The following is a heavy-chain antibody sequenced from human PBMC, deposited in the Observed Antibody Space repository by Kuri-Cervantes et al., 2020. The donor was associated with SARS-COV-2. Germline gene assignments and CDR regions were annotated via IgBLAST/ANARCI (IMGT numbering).Heavy chain of an antibody. CDR1: GGSISSGSYY. CDR2: IYTSGST. J-gene: IGHJ4*02. CDR3: AREDSSGYYFDY. V-gene: IGHV4-61*02. D-gene: IGHD3-22*01. Sequence: SETLSLICTVSGGSISSGSYYWSWIRQPAGKGLEWIGRIYTSGSTNYNPSLKSRVTISVDTSKNQFSLKLSSVTAADTAVYYCAREDSSGYYFDYWGQGTLVTVSS.